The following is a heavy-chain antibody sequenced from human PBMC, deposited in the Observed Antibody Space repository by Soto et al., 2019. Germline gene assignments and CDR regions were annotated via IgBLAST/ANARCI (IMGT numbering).Heavy chain of an antibody. V-gene: IGHV1-18*01. Sequence: GASVKVSCKTSGYTFTSYGISCVRQAPGQGLEWMGWISAYNGNTNYAQKLQGRVTMTTDTSTSTAYMELRSLRSDDTAVYYCARAGIAARRGGLGFDYWGQGTLVTVSS. CDR3: ARAGIAARRGGLGFDY. J-gene: IGHJ4*02. CDR1: GYTFTSYG. CDR2: ISAYNGNT. D-gene: IGHD6-6*01.